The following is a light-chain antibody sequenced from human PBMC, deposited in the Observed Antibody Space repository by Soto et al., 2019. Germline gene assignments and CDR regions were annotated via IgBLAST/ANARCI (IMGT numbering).Light chain of an antibody. CDR3: QVWDSSTAV. CDR2: RDS. CDR1: SSGTKN. Sequence: SYELTQPLSVSVALGQTAIITCGGDSSGTKNVHWYQQKPGQAPVLVIYRDSNRPSGIPERFSGSNSENTATLTISRAQAGDEADYYCQVWDSSTAVFGGGTKVTVL. V-gene: IGLV3-9*01. J-gene: IGLJ2*01.